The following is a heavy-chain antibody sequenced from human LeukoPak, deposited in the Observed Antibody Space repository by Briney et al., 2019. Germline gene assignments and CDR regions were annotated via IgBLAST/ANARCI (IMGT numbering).Heavy chain of an antibody. D-gene: IGHD6-19*01. CDR2: IIPIFGTA. J-gene: IGHJ5*02. CDR3: VRDQDSSGWEFDP. CDR1: GGTFSSYA. Sequence: ASVKVSCKASGGTFSSYAISWVRQAPGQGLEWMGGIIPIFGTANYAQKFQGRVTITADESTSTAYMELSSLRSEDTAVYYCVRDQDSSGWEFDPWGQGTLVTVSS. V-gene: IGHV1-69*13.